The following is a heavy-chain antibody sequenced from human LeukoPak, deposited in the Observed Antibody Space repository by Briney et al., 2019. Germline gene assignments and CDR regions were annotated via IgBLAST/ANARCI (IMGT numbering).Heavy chain of an antibody. D-gene: IGHD5-12*01. CDR1: GGSINNYY. V-gene: IGHV4-59*01. Sequence: SETLSLTCTVSGGSINNYYWSWIRQPPGKGLEWIGYIYYSGSTNYNPSLKSRVTISVDTSKNQFSLKLSSVTAADTAVYYCARGLLNSGLHPFDYWGQGTLVTVSS. CDR3: ARGLLNSGLHPFDY. CDR2: IYYSGST. J-gene: IGHJ4*02.